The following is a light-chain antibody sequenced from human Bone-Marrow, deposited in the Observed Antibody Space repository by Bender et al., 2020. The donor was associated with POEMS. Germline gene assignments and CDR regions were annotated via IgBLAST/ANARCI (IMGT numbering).Light chain of an antibody. CDR1: SSNIGTNP. V-gene: IGLV1-44*01. CDR3: AAWEDSLNGWV. Sequence: QSVLTQPPPASGTPGQRVTISCPGSSSNIGTNPVNWYQQLPGTAPKLLTYINNQRPSGVPDRFSGSKSGTSASLAIRGLQSEDEADYYCAAWEDSLNGWVFGGGTKLTVL. J-gene: IGLJ3*02. CDR2: INN.